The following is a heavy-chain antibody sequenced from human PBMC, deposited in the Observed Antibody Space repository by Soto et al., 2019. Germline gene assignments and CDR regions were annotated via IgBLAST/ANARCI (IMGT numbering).Heavy chain of an antibody. V-gene: IGHV5-51*01. CDR1: EYSFTSYW. Sequence: GESLKISCKGSEYSFTSYWIGWVRQMPGKGLEWMGIIYPGDSDTRYSPSFQGQVTISADKSISTAYLQWSSLKASDTAMYYCARQGIAVAGPGGWFDPWGQGTLVTVSS. D-gene: IGHD6-19*01. J-gene: IGHJ5*02. CDR3: ARQGIAVAGPGGWFDP. CDR2: IYPGDSDT.